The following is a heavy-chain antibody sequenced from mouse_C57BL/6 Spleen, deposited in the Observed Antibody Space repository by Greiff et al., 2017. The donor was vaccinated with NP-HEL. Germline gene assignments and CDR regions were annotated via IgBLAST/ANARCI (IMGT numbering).Heavy chain of an antibody. Sequence: EVKLMESGGGLVKPGGSLKLSCAASGFTFSSYAMSWVRQTPEKRLEWVATISDGGSYTYYPDNVKGRFTISRDNAKNNLYLQMSHLKSEDTAMYYCARVAGTGSSWFAYWGQGTLVTVSA. CDR2: ISDGGSYT. CDR3: ARVAGTGSSWFAY. J-gene: IGHJ3*01. CDR1: GFTFSSYA. V-gene: IGHV5-4*03. D-gene: IGHD4-1*01.